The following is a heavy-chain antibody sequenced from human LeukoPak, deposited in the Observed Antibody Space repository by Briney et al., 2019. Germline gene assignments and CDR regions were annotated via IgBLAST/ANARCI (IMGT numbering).Heavy chain of an antibody. D-gene: IGHD6-13*01. CDR2: IYYSGST. CDR1: GGSISSYY. Sequence: SETLSLTCTVSGGSISSYYWSWIRQHPGKGLEWIGYIYYSGSTNYNPSLKSRVTISVDTSKNQFSLKLSSVTAADTAVYYCARDARVQLVHQYYYYYGIDVWGQGTTVTASS. V-gene: IGHV4-59*01. CDR3: ARDARVQLVHQYYYYYGIDV. J-gene: IGHJ6*02.